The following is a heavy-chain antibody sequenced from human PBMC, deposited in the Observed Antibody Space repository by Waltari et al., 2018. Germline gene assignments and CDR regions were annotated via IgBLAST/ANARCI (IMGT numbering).Heavy chain of an antibody. CDR3: AIGGVETSWYWRY. J-gene: IGHJ4*02. CDR1: GFTFSSSW. D-gene: IGHD6-13*01. V-gene: IGHV3-7*01. Sequence: EVQVVESGGGLVQPGGSLRLSCAASGFTFSSSWMTWVRQAPGKGLEWVANIKTDGSGTNSVEAVKGRFTMSRENTKNSLYLQMSSLRAEDTAVYYCAIGGVETSWYWRYWGQGTLVTVSS. CDR2: IKTDGSGT.